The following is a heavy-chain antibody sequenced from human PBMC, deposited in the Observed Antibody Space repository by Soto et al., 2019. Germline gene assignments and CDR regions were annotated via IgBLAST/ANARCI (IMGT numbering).Heavy chain of an antibody. CDR3: ARGKTGATLFDY. CDR2: INHSGST. V-gene: IGHV4-34*01. Sequence: SETLSLTCAVYGGSFSGYYWSWIRQPPGKGLEWIGEINHSGSTNYNPSLKSRVTISVDTSKNQFSLKLSSVTAADTAVYYCARGKTGATLFDYWGQGTLVTVPS. CDR1: GGSFSGYY. J-gene: IGHJ4*02. D-gene: IGHD1-26*01.